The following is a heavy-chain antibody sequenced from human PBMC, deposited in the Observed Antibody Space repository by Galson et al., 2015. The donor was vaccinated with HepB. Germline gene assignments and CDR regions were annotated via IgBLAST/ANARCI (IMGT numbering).Heavy chain of an antibody. CDR3: ARDRGGGPFGG. J-gene: IGHJ4*02. CDR1: GGTFSSYT. CDR2: IIPILGIA. V-gene: IGHV1-69*04. Sequence: VKVSCTASGGTFSSYTISWVRQAPGQGLEWMGRIIPILGIANYAQKFQGRVTITADKSTSTAYMELSSLRSEDTAVYYCARDRGGGPFGGWGQGTLVTVSS. D-gene: IGHD3-16*01.